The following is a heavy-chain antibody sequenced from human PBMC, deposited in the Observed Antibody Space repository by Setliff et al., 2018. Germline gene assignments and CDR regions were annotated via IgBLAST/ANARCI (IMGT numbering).Heavy chain of an antibody. J-gene: IGHJ4*02. Sequence: SVKVSCKASGGTFSSYAISWVRQAPGQGLAWMGGIIPILGIANYAQKFQGRVTMTTDTSTRTAYMEVTSLRSDDTAVYYCATEKFPGDWGDYWGQGTLVTVSS. V-gene: IGHV1-69*10. CDR3: ATEKFPGDWGDY. CDR1: GGTFSSYA. D-gene: IGHD2-21*01. CDR2: IIPILGIA.